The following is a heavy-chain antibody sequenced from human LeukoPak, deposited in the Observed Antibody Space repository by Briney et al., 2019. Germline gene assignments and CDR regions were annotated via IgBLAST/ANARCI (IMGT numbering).Heavy chain of an antibody. CDR1: GGSINSGNYY. CDR3: ARDVEGRYYFDY. Sequence: SETLSLTCTVSGGSINSGNYYWSLIRQPAGKGLEWIGRIFASGSTNYNPSLKSRVTISVDTSKNQFSLKLSSVTAADTAVYYCARDVEGRYYFDYWGQGTLVTVSS. CDR2: IFASGST. D-gene: IGHD2-21*01. V-gene: IGHV4-61*02. J-gene: IGHJ4*02.